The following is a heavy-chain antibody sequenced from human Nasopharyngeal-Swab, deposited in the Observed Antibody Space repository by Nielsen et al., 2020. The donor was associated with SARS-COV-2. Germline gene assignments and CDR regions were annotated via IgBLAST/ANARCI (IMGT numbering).Heavy chain of an antibody. V-gene: IGHV4-61*02. CDR2: IYTSGST. J-gene: IGHJ6*03. D-gene: IGHD4-17*01. CDR1: GGSISSGSYY. Sequence: LRLSCTVSGGSISSGSYYWCWIRQPAGKGLEWIGRIYTSGSTNYNPSLKSRVTISVDTTKNQFALKLSSVTAADTAVYYCARGLRGVTTYYYYYYMDVWGKGTTVTVSS. CDR3: ARGLRGVTTYYYYYYMDV.